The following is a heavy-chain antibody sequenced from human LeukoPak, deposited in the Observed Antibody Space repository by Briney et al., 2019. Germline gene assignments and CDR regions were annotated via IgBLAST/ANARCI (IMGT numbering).Heavy chain of an antibody. D-gene: IGHD2-2*01. CDR3: ANFGCSSTSCLDY. J-gene: IGHJ4*02. V-gene: IGHV3-23*01. CDR1: GFAFSSYA. CDR2: ISGSGDST. Sequence: PGGSLRLSCAASGFAFSSYAMSWVRQAPGKGLECVSAISGSGDSTYYADSVKGRFTISRDNSKNTLYLQMNSLRAEDTAVYYCANFGCSSTSCLDYWGQGTLVTVSS.